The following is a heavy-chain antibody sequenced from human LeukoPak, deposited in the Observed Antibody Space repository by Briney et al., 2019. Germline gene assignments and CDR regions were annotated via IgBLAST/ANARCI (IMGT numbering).Heavy chain of an antibody. D-gene: IGHD4-17*01. Sequence: GGSLRLSCAASGFTFSSYAMHWVRQAPGKGLEWVAVISYDGSNKYYADSVKGRFTISRDNSKNTLYLQMNSLRAEDTAVYYCAGTDGDYFYYYGMDVWGQGTTVTVSS. J-gene: IGHJ6*02. CDR2: ISYDGSNK. V-gene: IGHV3-30-3*01. CDR1: GFTFSSYA. CDR3: AGTDGDYFYYYGMDV.